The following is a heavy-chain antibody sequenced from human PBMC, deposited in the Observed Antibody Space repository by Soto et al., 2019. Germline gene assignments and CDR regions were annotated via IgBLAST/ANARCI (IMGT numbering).Heavy chain of an antibody. CDR1: VASIVISTDY. Sequence: SETLSLTCTFSVASIVISTDYWAWIRQPPGKGLEWIGSIYYSGSTYYNPSLKSRVTISVDTSKNQFSLKLSSVTAADTAVYYCASNLHAEFFQQWGKGTLVTVS. CDR2: IYYSGST. V-gene: IGHV4-39*01. J-gene: IGHJ1*01. CDR3: ASNLHAEFFQQ.